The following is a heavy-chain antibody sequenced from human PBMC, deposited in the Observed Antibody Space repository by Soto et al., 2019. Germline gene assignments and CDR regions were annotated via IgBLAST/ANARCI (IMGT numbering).Heavy chain of an antibody. CDR2: IYYSGST. Sequence: PAVTLSLPYPGSGVSLSRYCGSWIRQPPGKGLEWIGYIYYSGSTNYNPSLKSRVTISVDTSKNQFSLKLSSVTAADTAVYYCARDRLANWFDPWGQGTL. CDR1: GVSLSRYC. J-gene: IGHJ5*02. CDR3: ARDRLANWFDP. V-gene: IGHV4-59*01. D-gene: IGHD3-9*01.